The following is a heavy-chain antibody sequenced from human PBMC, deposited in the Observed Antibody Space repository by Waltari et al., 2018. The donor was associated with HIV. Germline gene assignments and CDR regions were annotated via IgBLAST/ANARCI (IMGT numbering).Heavy chain of an antibody. V-gene: IGHV3-53*01. CDR3: AREKGYAFDI. CDR1: GFPVSSNY. J-gene: IGHJ3*02. CDR2: IYSGGIT. Sequence: EVQLVESGGGLIQPGGSLRLSCAASGFPVSSNYMSWVRPAPGKGREWMSVIYSGGITYYADAVKCRCTIARDNSKNPLYLQMNSLRAEDTAVYYCAREKGYAFDIWGQVTMVTVSS. D-gene: IGHD2-15*01.